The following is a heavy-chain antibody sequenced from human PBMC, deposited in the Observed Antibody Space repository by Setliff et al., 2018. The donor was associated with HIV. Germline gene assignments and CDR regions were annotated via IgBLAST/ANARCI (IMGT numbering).Heavy chain of an antibody. Sequence: SETLSLTCTVSGLSMSYNYWTWIRQSPGKGLEWIGEVHYSGRTAYNPSLQSRVAISVDMYRNQFFLRLTSVTAADTSVYYCARHRAQRGSGTYYDDWFDPWGQGTLVTVSS. CDR2: VHYSGRT. CDR3: ARHRAQRGSGTYYDDWFDP. V-gene: IGHV4-59*12. J-gene: IGHJ5*02. D-gene: IGHD3-10*01. CDR1: GLSMSYNY.